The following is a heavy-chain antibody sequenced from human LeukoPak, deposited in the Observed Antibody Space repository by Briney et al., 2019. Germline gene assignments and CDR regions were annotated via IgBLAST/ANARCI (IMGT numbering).Heavy chain of an antibody. CDR3: AGDPGRYSSSWQFDY. J-gene: IGHJ4*02. CDR1: GFTFSSYW. V-gene: IGHV3-30-3*01. Sequence: GGSLRLSCAASGFTFSSYWMHWVRQAPGKGLEWVTVISYDGSNKYYADSVKGRFTISRDNSKNTLYLQMNSLRAEDTAVYYCAGDPGRYSSSWQFDYWGQGTLVTVSS. CDR2: ISYDGSNK. D-gene: IGHD6-13*01.